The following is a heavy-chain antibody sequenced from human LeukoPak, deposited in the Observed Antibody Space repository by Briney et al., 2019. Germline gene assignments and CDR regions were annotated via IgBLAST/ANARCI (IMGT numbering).Heavy chain of an antibody. CDR2: IYYSGST. J-gene: IGHJ2*01. Sequence: SETLSLTCTVSGGSISSSSYYWGWIRQPPGKGLEWIGSIYYSGSTYYNPSLKSRVTISVDTSKNQFSLKLSSVTAADTAVYYCARPFRYCSSTSCYTYWYFDLWGRGTLVTVSS. CDR1: GGSISSSSYY. V-gene: IGHV4-39*07. CDR3: ARPFRYCSSTSCYTYWYFDL. D-gene: IGHD2-2*02.